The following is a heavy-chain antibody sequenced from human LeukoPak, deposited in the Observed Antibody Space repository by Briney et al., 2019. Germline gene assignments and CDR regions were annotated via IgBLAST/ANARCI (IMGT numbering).Heavy chain of an antibody. V-gene: IGHV4-39*01. CDR2: MFYRGST. D-gene: IGHD1-26*01. J-gene: IGHJ4*02. CDR1: GVSISTSTNY. Sequence: PSETLSLTCSVSGVSISTSTNYWAWIPQPPGKGLEWTGSMFYRGSTYYNPSLRSRVTISVDTYKNLFSLELSSVTASDTAIFYCARQGGWGGAASLIEFWGQGTLVTVSS. CDR3: ARQGGWGGAASLIEF.